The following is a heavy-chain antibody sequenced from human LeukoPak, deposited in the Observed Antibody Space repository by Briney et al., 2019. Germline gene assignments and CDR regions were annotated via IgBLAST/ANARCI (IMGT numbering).Heavy chain of an antibody. CDR3: AKGYYYDSSGYYYHFDY. J-gene: IGHJ4*02. Sequence: GGSLRLSCAASGFTFSSYAMSWVRQAPGKGLEWVSAISGSGGSTYYADPVKGRFTISRDNSKNTLYLQMNSLRAEDTAVYYCAKGYYYDSSGYYYHFDYWGQGTLVTVSS. CDR2: ISGSGGST. V-gene: IGHV3-23*01. CDR1: GFTFSSYA. D-gene: IGHD3-22*01.